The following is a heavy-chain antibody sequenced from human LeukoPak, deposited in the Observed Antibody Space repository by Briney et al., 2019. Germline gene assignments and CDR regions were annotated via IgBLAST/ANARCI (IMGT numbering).Heavy chain of an antibody. CDR1: GGTFSSYA. CDR3: ARGGSSGWHHTSDY. Sequence: SVKVSCKASGGTFSSYAISWVRQAPGQGLEWMGGIIPIFGTANYAQKFQGRVTITADESTSTAYMELSGLRSEDTAVYYCARGGSSGWHHTSDYWGQGTLVTVSS. D-gene: IGHD6-19*01. J-gene: IGHJ4*02. V-gene: IGHV1-69*13. CDR2: IIPIFGTA.